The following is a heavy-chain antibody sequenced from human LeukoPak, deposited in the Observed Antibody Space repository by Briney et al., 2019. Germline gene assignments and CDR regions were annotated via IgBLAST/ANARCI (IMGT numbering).Heavy chain of an antibody. D-gene: IGHD3-9*01. V-gene: IGHV3-30*02. Sequence: GGSLRLSCAASGFTFSSYGMHWVRQAPGKGLEWVAFIRYGGSNKYYADSVKGRFTISRDNTKNTLYLQMNSLRAEDTAVYYCAKDLADILTGSDGADYWGQGTLVTVSP. J-gene: IGHJ4*02. CDR3: AKDLADILTGSDGADY. CDR2: IRYGGSNK. CDR1: GFTFSSYG.